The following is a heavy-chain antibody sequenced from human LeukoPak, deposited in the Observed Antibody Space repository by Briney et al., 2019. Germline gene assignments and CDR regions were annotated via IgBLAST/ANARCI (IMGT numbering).Heavy chain of an antibody. Sequence: SETLSLTCTVSAGSISSYYWSWIRQPPGKGLEWIGEINHSGSTNFNPSLKSRVTISVDTSKNQFSLKLSSVTAADTAVYYCARRQLLWFGEGFDPWGQGTLVTVSS. CDR3: ARRQLLWFGEGFDP. CDR2: INHSGST. J-gene: IGHJ5*02. D-gene: IGHD3-10*01. V-gene: IGHV4-34*01. CDR1: AGSISSYY.